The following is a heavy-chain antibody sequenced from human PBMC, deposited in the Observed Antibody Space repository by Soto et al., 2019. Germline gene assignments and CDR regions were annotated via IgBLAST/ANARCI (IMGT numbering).Heavy chain of an antibody. CDR2: ISGSGGST. Sequence: GGSLRLSCAASGFTFSSYAMSWVRQAPGKGLEWVSAISGSGGSTYYADSVKGRFTISRDNSKNTLYLQMNSLRDEDTAVYYCAKDSSPPRYDFWSGYYTGIGFDPWGQGTLVTVSS. J-gene: IGHJ5*02. D-gene: IGHD3-3*01. CDR3: AKDSSPPRYDFWSGYYTGIGFDP. CDR1: GFTFSSYA. V-gene: IGHV3-23*01.